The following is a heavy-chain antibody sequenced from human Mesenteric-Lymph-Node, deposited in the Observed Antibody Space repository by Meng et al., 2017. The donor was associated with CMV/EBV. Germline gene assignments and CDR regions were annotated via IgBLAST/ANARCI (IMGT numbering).Heavy chain of an antibody. CDR2: MNPNSGNT. CDR1: GYTFTSYD. J-gene: IGHJ6*02. V-gene: IGHV1-8*03. CDR3: ARDLGYCSSTSCYRYYYYGMDV. D-gene: IGHD2-2*02. Sequence: ASVKVSCKASGYTFTSYDINWVRQATGQGLEWMGWMNPNSGNTGYAQKFQGRVTITRNTSISTAYMELSRLRSDDTAVYYCARDLGYCSSTSCYRYYYYGMDVWGQGTTVTVSS.